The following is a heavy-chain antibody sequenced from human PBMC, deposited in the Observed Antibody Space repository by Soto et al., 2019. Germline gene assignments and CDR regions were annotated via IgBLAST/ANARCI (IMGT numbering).Heavy chain of an antibody. D-gene: IGHD3-22*01. CDR1: GDTVSSESAA. CDR2: TYYRPRWYN. J-gene: IGHJ5*02. Sequence: SQTLSLTCAISGDTVSSESAAWNWIRQSPSGGLEWLGRTYYRPRWYNDYALFVKSRITINSDTSKNQFSLQVNSVTPEDTAVYFCASADRVKHDWYALWGQGTLVSGSS. CDR3: ASADRVKHDWYAL. V-gene: IGHV6-1*01.